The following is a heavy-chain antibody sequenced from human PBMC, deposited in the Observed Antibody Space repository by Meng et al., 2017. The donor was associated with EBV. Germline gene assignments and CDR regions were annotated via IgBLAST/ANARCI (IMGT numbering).Heavy chain of an antibody. CDR3: ASESGRGYTPDY. J-gene: IGHJ4*02. D-gene: IGHD3-10*01. V-gene: IGHV1-69*01. CDR2: FLPRLGAP. CDR1: GGPFRYYA. Sequence: VQLVRVAAEVKKPGSSVKVSCKTSGGPFRYYAISWVRQAPGQGLEWLGGFLPRLGAPNYAQKFHGRVKITADESTSTHYMDLSSLRSEDTAIYYCASESGRGYTPDYWGQGTLVTVSS.